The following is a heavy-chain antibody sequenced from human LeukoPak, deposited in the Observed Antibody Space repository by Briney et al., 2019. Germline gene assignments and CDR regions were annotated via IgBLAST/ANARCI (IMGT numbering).Heavy chain of an antibody. Sequence: GASVKVSCKTSGYTFTNYYMHWVRQAPGQGLEWMGITNPSGNITNYAQKFQGRVTMTRDMSMSTVYMGLSSLSSEDTAVYYCARISYDGGFDYWGQGTMVTVSS. CDR3: ARISYDGGFDY. D-gene: IGHD4-23*01. CDR2: TNPSGNIT. J-gene: IGHJ4*02. CDR1: GYTFTNYY. V-gene: IGHV1-46*01.